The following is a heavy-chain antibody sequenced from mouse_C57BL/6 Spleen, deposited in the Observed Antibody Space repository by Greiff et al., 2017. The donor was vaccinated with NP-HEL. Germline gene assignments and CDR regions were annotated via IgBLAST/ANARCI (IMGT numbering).Heavy chain of an antibody. CDR1: GYAFSSSW. J-gene: IGHJ1*03. CDR3: ARSGRSTWYFDV. Sequence: QVQLKQSGPELVKPGASVKISCKASGYAFSSSWMNWVKQRPGKGLEWIGRIYPGDGDTNYNGKFKGKATLTADKSSSTAYMQLSSLTSEDSAVYFCARSGRSTWYFDVWGTGTTVTVSS. D-gene: IGHD1-1*01. V-gene: IGHV1-82*01. CDR2: IYPGDGDT.